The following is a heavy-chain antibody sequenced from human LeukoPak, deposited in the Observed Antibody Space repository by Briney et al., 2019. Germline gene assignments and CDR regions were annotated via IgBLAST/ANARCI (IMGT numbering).Heavy chain of an antibody. J-gene: IGHJ2*01. CDR2: ISAYNGNT. CDR3: ARDLGTYWYFDL. CDR1: GYTFTSYG. V-gene: IGHV1-18*01. Sequence: ASVKVSCKASGYTFTSYGISWMRQATGQGLEWMGWISAYNGNTNYAQKLQGRVTMTTDTSTSTAYMELRSLRSDDTAVYYCARDLGTYWYFDLWGRGTLVTVSS.